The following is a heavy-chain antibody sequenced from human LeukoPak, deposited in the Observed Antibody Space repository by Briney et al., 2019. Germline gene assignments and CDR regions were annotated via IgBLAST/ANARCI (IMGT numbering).Heavy chain of an antibody. D-gene: IGHD5-12*01. CDR3: AKAHGGYSWDY. V-gene: IGHV3-23*01. Sequence: LTGGSLRLSCAASGFTFSSYWMHWVRQAPGKGLEWVSGISGSGGSTYYADSVNGRFTISRDNSKNTLYLQMNSPRAEDTAVYYCAKAHGGYSWDYWGQGTLVTASS. J-gene: IGHJ4*02. CDR2: ISGSGGST. CDR1: GFTFSSYW.